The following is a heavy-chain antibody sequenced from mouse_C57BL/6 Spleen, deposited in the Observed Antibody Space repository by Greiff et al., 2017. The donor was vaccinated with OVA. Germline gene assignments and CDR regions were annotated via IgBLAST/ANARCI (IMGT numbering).Heavy chain of an antibody. CDR3: ARSGTTVVAYPFAY. D-gene: IGHD1-1*01. J-gene: IGHJ3*01. CDR1: GYTFTSYW. Sequence: VQLQQPGAELVMPGASVKLSCKASGYTFTSYWMHWVKQRPGQGLEWIGEIDPSDSYTNYNQKFKGKSTLTVDKSSSTAYMQLSSLTSEDSAVYYCARSGTTVVAYPFAYWGQGTLVTVSA. V-gene: IGHV1-69*01. CDR2: IDPSDSYT.